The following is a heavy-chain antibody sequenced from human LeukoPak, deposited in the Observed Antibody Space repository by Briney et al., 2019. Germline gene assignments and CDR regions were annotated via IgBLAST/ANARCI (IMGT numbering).Heavy chain of an antibody. CDR3: ARHTARTYYYDSSGPAIDY. Sequence: PSETLSLTCAVYGGSFSGYYWSWIRQPPGKGLEWIGEINHSGSTNYNPSLKSRVTISVDTSKSQFSLKLSSVTAADTAVYYCARHTARTYYYDSSGPAIDYWGQGTLVTVSS. V-gene: IGHV4-34*01. CDR2: INHSGST. J-gene: IGHJ4*02. CDR1: GGSFSGYY. D-gene: IGHD3-22*01.